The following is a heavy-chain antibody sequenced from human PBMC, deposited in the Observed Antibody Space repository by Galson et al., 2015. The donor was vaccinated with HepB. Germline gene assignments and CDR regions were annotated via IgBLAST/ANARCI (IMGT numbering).Heavy chain of an antibody. CDR2: ISYDGSNK. Sequence: SLRLSCAASGFTFSSYAMHWVRQAPGKGLEWVAVISYDGSNKYYADSVKGRFTISRDNSKNTLYLQMNSLRAEDTAVYYCASGKWELSAFDPWGQGTLVTVSS. V-gene: IGHV3-30-3*01. CDR3: ASGKWELSAFDP. J-gene: IGHJ5*02. D-gene: IGHD1-26*01. CDR1: GFTFSSYA.